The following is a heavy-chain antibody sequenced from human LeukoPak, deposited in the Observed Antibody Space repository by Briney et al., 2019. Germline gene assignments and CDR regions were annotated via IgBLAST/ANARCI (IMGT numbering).Heavy chain of an antibody. CDR1: GFTFSSYT. CDR2: ITTGGPNT. Sequence: GGSLRLSCTASGFTFSSYTMSWVRQAPGKGLKWVSTITTGGPNTYYADSVKGRFTVSRDDSKNTLYLQMNSLRAEDTAVYYCAKDGGLWVSAHWGDSWGQGTLVTVSS. J-gene: IGHJ4*02. V-gene: IGHV3-23*01. CDR3: AKDGGLWVSAHWGDS. D-gene: IGHD7-27*01.